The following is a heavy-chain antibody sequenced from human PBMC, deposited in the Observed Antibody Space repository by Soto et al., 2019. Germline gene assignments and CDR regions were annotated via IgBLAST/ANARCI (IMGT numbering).Heavy chain of an antibody. J-gene: IGHJ6*02. CDR3: ARDGLLGYCSGGSCRNYYGMDV. Sequence: GGSLRLSCAASGFTVSSNYMSWVRQAPGKGLEWVSVIYSGGSTYYADSVKGRFTISRDNSKNTLYLQMNSLRAADTAVYYCARDGLLGYCSGGSCRNYYGMDVWGQGTTVTVSS. CDR1: GFTVSSNY. D-gene: IGHD2-15*01. V-gene: IGHV3-53*01. CDR2: IYSGGST.